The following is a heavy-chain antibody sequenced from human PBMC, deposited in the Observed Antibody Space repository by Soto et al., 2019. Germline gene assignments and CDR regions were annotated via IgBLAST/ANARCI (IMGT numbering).Heavy chain of an antibody. CDR2: ISAYNGNT. CDR1: GYTFAGYG. Sequence: QVQLVQSGAEVKKPGASVKVSCKASGYTFAGYGLAWVRQAPGQGLEWMGWISAYNGNTMYAQKYQERLAMTTDTSSNRTYIELRSLISDYTVVYFCARPSGSYGDYALCLKYWGQGTRVTVSS. D-gene: IGHD4-17*01. V-gene: IGHV1-18*01. J-gene: IGHJ4*02. CDR3: ARPSGSYGDYALCLKY.